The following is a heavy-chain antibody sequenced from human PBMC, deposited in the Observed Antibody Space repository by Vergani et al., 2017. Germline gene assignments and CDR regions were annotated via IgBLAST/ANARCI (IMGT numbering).Heavy chain of an antibody. V-gene: IGHV3-21*01. J-gene: IGHJ4*02. D-gene: IGHD5-18*01. Sequence: EVQLVESGGGLVKPGGSLRLSCAASGFTFSSYSMNWVRQAPGKGLEWVSSISSSSSYIYYADSVKGRFTISRDNAKNSLYLQMNSLRAEDTAVYYCAINLDTAMGARPYYFDYWGQGTLVTVSS. CDR1: GFTFSSYS. CDR2: ISSSSSYI. CDR3: AINLDTAMGARPYYFDY.